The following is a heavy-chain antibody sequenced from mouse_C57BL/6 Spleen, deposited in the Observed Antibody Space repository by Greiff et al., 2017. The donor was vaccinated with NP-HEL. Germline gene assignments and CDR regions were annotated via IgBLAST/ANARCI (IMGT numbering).Heavy chain of an antibody. Sequence: EVMLVESGGDLVKPGGSLKLSCAASGFTFSSYGMSWVRQTPDKRLEWVATISSGGSYTYYPDSVKGRFTISRDNAKNTLYLQMSSLKSEDTAMYYCARHRDDYDVGWFAYWGQGTLVTVSA. CDR3: ARHRDDYDVGWFAY. CDR2: ISSGGSYT. CDR1: GFTFSSYG. D-gene: IGHD2-4*01. V-gene: IGHV5-6*01. J-gene: IGHJ3*01.